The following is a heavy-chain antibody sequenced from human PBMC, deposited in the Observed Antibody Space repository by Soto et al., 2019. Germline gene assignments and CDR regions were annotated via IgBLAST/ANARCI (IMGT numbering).Heavy chain of an antibody. CDR3: ATILGNSTTWYLNGMDV. CDR2: IIRIFDTT. J-gene: IGHJ6*02. CDR1: GGTFGSNA. V-gene: IGHV1-69*01. D-gene: IGHD6-13*01. Sequence: QVQLVQSGAEVKKPGSSVRVSCKASGGTFGSNALSWARQAPGQGLEWMGGIIRIFDTTHYAQNFQGRVTITADESTSTVYLELSSLRSEDTAVYYCATILGNSTTWYLNGMDVWGQGTSVTVSS.